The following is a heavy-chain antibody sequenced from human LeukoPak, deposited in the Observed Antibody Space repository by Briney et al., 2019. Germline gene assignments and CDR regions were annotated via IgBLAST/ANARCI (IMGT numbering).Heavy chain of an antibody. CDR3: AKSTGGGGHDS. J-gene: IGHJ5*01. V-gene: IGHV4-38-2*02. D-gene: IGHD4-23*01. CDR1: GYSIGSGHY. CDR2: VYHSGT. Sequence: SETLSLTCTVSGYSIGSGHYWAWLRQPPGKGLEWIGCVYHSGTYYKSSLTSRVTISMDTSKNQFSLKLTSVTAADSAFYYCAKSTGGGGHDSWGQGTLVTVSS.